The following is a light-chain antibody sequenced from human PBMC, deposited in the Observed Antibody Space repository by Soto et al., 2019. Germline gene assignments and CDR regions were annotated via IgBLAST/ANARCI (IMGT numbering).Light chain of an antibody. Sequence: DIQMTQSPSTLSASVGDRVTVTCWASQTITNWLAWYQQKLGKAPKLLIYAASSLQSGVPSRFSGSGSGTDFTLTISSLQPEDFATYYCQESYSTPSVTFGPGTKVDIK. CDR1: QTITNW. J-gene: IGKJ3*01. V-gene: IGKV1-39*01. CDR3: QESYSTPSVT. CDR2: AAS.